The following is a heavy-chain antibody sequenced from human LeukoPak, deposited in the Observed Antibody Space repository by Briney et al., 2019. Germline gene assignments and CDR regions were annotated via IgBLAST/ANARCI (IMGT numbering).Heavy chain of an antibody. V-gene: IGHV4-34*01. Sequence: SETLSLTCAVYGGSFRGYYWSWIRQPPGKGLEWIGEINHSGGTNYNPSLKSRVTISVDTSKNQFSLKLSSVTAADTAVYYCARGFLEWLLSNDAFDIWGQGTMVTVSS. D-gene: IGHD3-3*01. CDR3: ARGFLEWLLSNDAFDI. J-gene: IGHJ3*02. CDR2: INHSGGT. CDR1: GGSFRGYY.